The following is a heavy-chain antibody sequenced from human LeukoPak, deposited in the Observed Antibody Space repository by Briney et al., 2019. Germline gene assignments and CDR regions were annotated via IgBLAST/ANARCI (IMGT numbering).Heavy chain of an antibody. Sequence: PSETLSLTCTASGGSISSYYWSWIRQPAGKGLEWIGRIYTSGSTNYNPSLKSRVTMSVDTSKNQFSLKLSSVTAADTAVYYCARVSDDFWSGYLFPDYWGQGTLVTVSS. J-gene: IGHJ4*02. V-gene: IGHV4-4*07. CDR3: ARVSDDFWSGYLFPDY. D-gene: IGHD3-3*01. CDR1: GGSISSYY. CDR2: IYTSGST.